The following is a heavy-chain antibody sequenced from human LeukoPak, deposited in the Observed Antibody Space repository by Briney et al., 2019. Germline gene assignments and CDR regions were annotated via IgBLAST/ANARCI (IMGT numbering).Heavy chain of an antibody. V-gene: IGHV3-7*01. J-gene: IGHJ6*03. Sequence: GGSLRLSCAASGFTFSTYWMNWVRQAPGKGLEWVANMKQDGSEKYYMDSVKGRFTISRDNAKNSLYLQMNSLRAEDTAVYYCARVSGYSSSYYYYYYMDVWGKGTTVTVSS. CDR3: ARVSGYSSSYYYYYYMDV. CDR2: MKQDGSEK. CDR1: GFTFSTYW. D-gene: IGHD6-13*01.